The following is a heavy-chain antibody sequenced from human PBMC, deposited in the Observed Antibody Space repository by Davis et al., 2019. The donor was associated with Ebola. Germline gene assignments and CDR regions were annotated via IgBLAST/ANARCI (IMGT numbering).Heavy chain of an antibody. Sequence: SVKVSCKASGGTFSSYAISWVRQAPGQGLEWMGGIIPIFGTANYAQTFQGRVTLSADDSTATAYMELRGLRSDDTAMYYCARVGSGYEWLSNYWGQGTLVTVSS. CDR2: IIPIFGTA. D-gene: IGHD6-25*01. J-gene: IGHJ4*02. CDR1: GGTFSSYA. CDR3: ARVGSGYEWLSNY. V-gene: IGHV1-69*13.